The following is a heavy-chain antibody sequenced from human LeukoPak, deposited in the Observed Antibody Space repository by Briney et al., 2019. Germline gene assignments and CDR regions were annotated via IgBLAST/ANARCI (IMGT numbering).Heavy chain of an antibody. CDR1: GYSISSGYY. V-gene: IGHV4-38-2*02. D-gene: IGHD2-15*01. CDR2: IYHSGST. Sequence: SETLSLTCTVSGYSISSGYYWGWNRQPPGKGLEWIGSIYHSGSTYYNPSLKSRVTISVDTSKNQFSLKLSSVTAADTAVYYCARVIVVVVAATGGWFDPWGQGTLVTVSS. J-gene: IGHJ5*02. CDR3: ARVIVVVVAATGGWFDP.